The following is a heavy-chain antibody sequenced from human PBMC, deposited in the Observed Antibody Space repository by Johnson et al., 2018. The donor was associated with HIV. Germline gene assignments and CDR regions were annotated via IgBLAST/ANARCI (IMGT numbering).Heavy chain of an antibody. CDR1: GFTVSSNY. V-gene: IGHV3-66*02. CDR3: AKDRGGGWYGEYNFDI. D-gene: IGHD6-19*01. J-gene: IGHJ3*02. CDR2: IYSGGST. Sequence: VQLVESGGGLVQPGGSLRLSCAASGFTVSSNYMSWVRQAPGKGLEWVSIIYSGGSTYYAESVKGRFIISRDTSKNTLYLPMNSLRAEDTAVYYCAKDRGGGWYGEYNFDIWGQGTMVTVSS.